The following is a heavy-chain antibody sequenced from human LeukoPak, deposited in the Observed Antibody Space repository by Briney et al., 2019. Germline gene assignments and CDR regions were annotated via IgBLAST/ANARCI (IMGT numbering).Heavy chain of an antibody. CDR2: IKPDGSEK. Sequence: GGSLRLSCAASGFTFSNYWMTWVRQAPGKGLEWVASIKPDGSEKYYVDSMKGRFTISRDNAKNSLFLQMNSLRAEDTPVYYCARVGGVYESDFWGQGTLVTVSS. J-gene: IGHJ4*02. CDR3: ARVGGVYESDF. CDR1: GFTFSNYW. D-gene: IGHD3-16*01. V-gene: IGHV3-7*01.